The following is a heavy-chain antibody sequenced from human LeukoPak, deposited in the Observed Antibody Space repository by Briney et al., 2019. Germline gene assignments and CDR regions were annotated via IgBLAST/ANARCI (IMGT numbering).Heavy chain of an antibody. CDR3: ARGLRYYDFWSGYYGNWFDP. D-gene: IGHD3-3*01. J-gene: IGHJ5*02. Sequence: PSETLSLTCTVSGGSISSYYWSWIRQPAGKGLEWIGRIYTSGSTNYNPSLKSRVTMSVDTSKNQFSLRLSSVTAADTAVYYCARGLRYYDFWSGYYGNWFDPWGQGTLVTVSS. CDR1: GGSISSYY. V-gene: IGHV4-4*07. CDR2: IYTSGST.